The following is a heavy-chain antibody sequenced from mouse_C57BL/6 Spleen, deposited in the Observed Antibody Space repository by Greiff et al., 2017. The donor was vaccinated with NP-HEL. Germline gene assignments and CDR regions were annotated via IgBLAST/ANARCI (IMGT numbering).Heavy chain of an antibody. J-gene: IGHJ3*01. CDR3: ARSGGYSYYFDY. D-gene: IGHD2-3*01. V-gene: IGHV1-69*01. CDR2: IDPSDSYT. CDR1: GYTFTSYW. Sequence: VQLQQPGAELVMPGASVKLSCKASGYTFTSYWMHWLKQRPGQGLEWIGEIDPSDSYTNYNQKFKGKSTLTVDKSSSTAYMQLSSLTSEDSAVYYCARSGGYSYYFDYWGQGTLVTVSA.